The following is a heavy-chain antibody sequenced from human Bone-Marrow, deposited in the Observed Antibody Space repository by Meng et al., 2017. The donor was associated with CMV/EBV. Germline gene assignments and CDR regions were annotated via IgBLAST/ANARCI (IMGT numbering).Heavy chain of an antibody. CDR2: INPNSGGT. V-gene: IGHV1-2*02. D-gene: IGHD3-3*01. CDR3: AKDFGVAPAGFDP. Sequence: ASVKVSCKASGYTFTGYYMHWVRQAPGQGLEWMGWINPNSGGTNYAQKFQGRVTMTRDTSISTAYMELSRLRSDDTAVYYCAKDFGVAPAGFDPWGQGTLVTVSS. CDR1: GYTFTGYY. J-gene: IGHJ5*02.